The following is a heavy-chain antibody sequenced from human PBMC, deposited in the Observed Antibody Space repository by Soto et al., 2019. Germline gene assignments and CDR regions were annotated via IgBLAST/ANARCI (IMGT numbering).Heavy chain of an antibody. CDR2: IYYSGST. J-gene: IGHJ3*02. D-gene: IGHD3-16*01. CDR1: GGSISSSSYY. CDR3: ARHRPGSIMITFGGVMNAFDI. Sequence: SETLSLTCTVSGGSISSSSYYWGWIRQPPGKGLEWFGSIYYSGSTYYNPSLKSRVTISVDTSKNQFSLKLSSVTAADTAVYYCARHRPGSIMITFGGVMNAFDIWGQGTMVTVSS. V-gene: IGHV4-39*01.